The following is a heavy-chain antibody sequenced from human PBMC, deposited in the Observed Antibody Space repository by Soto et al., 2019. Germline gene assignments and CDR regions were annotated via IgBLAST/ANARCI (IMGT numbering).Heavy chain of an antibody. D-gene: IGHD5-18*01. V-gene: IGHV4-31*03. CDR1: GGSISSGGYY. CDR2: NYYSGST. J-gene: IGHJ4*02. CDR3: AGVSNRADTAMVREPDFDY. Sequence: QVQLQESGPGLVKPSQTLSLTCTVSGGSISSGGYYWRWIRQHPGKGLEWIGYNYYSGSTDYNPSLKCRVTITGDTSKNQFHLKLSAVTAADTAVYYCAGVSNRADTAMVREPDFDYWGQGTMVTVSS.